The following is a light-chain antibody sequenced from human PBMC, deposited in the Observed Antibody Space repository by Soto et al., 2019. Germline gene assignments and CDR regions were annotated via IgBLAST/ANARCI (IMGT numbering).Light chain of an antibody. CDR2: DVS. CDR1: SSDVGGYNY. J-gene: IGLJ1*01. CDR3: RSYTGSSTAYV. Sequence: QSVLTQPASVSGSPGQSITISCTGTSSDVGGYNYVSWYQQHPGNAPKLMIYDVSNQPSGVSNRFSGSKSGNTASLTISGLQAEDEADYYCRSYTGSSTAYVCGTGNKVTVL. V-gene: IGLV2-14*01.